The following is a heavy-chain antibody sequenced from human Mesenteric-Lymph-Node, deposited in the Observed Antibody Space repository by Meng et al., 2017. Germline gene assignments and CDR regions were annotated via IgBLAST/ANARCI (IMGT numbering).Heavy chain of an antibody. D-gene: IGHD3-3*01. CDR2: IKSKTDGGTT. V-gene: IGHV3-15*01. CDR1: GFTFSNAW. J-gene: IGHJ5*02. CDR3: TTKYYDFWSGYYMGWFDP. Sequence: GESLKISCAASGFTFSNAWMSWVRQAPGKGLEWVDRIKSKTDGGTTDYAAPVKGRFTISRDDSKNTLYLQMNSLKTEDTAVYYCTTKYYDFWSGYYMGWFDPWGQGTLVTVSS.